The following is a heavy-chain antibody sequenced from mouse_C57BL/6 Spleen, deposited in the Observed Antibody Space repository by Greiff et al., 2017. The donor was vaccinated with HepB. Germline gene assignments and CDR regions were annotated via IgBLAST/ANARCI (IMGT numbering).Heavy chain of an antibody. Sequence: VQLKESGGGLVQPGGSLKLSCAASGFTFSDYYMYWVRQTPEKRLEWVAYISNGGGSTYYPDTVKGRFTISRDNAKNTLYLQMSRLKSEDTAMYYCARHNWDGYFDYWGQGTTLTVSS. CDR3: ARHNWDGYFDY. CDR2: ISNGGGST. CDR1: GFTFSDYY. V-gene: IGHV5-12*01. D-gene: IGHD4-1*01. J-gene: IGHJ2*01.